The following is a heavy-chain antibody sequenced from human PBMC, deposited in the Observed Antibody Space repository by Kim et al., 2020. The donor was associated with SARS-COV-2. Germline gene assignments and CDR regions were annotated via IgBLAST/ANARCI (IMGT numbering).Heavy chain of an antibody. V-gene: IGHV1-2*06. CDR2: ITPNSGSK. Sequence: ASVKVSCEASGYTFTNAYIHWLRRAPGQGLEWMGRITPNSGSKKYAPNFRGRVTISTDTSVAYMELSGLRSDDTAIYYCATDNHDSSGYYCYFVLWGQGT. CDR3: ATDNHDSSGYYCYFVL. CDR1: GYTFTNAY. D-gene: IGHD3-22*01. J-gene: IGHJ5*02.